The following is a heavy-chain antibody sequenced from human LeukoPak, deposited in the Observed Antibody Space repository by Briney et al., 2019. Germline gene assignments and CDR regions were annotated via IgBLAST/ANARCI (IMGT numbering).Heavy chain of an antibody. J-gene: IGHJ3*01. CDR3: ARTLISRDAFDL. D-gene: IGHD3-16*01. CDR2: INPNSGGT. CDR1: GYTFTGYY. Sequence: ASVKVSCKASGYTFTGYYMHLVRQAPGQGLEWMGWINPNSGGTNYAQKFQGRVTMTRDTSISTAYMELSRLRSDDTAVYYCARTLISRDAFDLWGQGTMVTVSS. V-gene: IGHV1-2*02.